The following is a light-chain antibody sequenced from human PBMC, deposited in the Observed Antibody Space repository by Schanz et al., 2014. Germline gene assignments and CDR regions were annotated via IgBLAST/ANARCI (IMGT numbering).Light chain of an antibody. V-gene: IGLV1-40*01. CDR2: GNT. Sequence: QSVLAQPPSVSGAPGQRVTISCTGSSSNIGAGYDVHWYQQFPGTAPRLLIYGNTNRPSGVPDRFSGSKSGTSASLAISGLQSEDEADYYCAAWDDSLNVLLFGGGTKVTVL. CDR1: SSNIGAGYD. J-gene: IGLJ3*02. CDR3: AAWDDSLNVLL.